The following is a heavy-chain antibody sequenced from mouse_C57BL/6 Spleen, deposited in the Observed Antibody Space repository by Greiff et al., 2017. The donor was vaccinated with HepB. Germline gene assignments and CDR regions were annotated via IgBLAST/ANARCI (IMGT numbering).Heavy chain of an antibody. Sequence: QVHVKQSGPGLVQPSQSLSISCTASGFSLTSYGVHWVRQSPGKGLEWLGVIWSGGSTDYNAAFISRLSISKDNSKGQVFFKMNSLQADDTAVYYCAREDDGYPRYFDVWGTGTTVTVSS. J-gene: IGHJ1*03. D-gene: IGHD2-3*01. CDR3: AREDDGYPRYFDV. V-gene: IGHV2-2*01. CDR2: IWSGGST. CDR1: GFSLTSYG.